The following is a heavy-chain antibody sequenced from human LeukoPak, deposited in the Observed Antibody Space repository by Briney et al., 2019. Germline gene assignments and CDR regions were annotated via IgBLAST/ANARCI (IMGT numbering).Heavy chain of an antibody. J-gene: IGHJ3*02. CDR1: GFTFSSYW. V-gene: IGHV3-74*01. CDR2: INSDGSST. D-gene: IGHD3-3*01. Sequence: PGGSLRLSCAASGFTFSSYWMHWVRQAPGKGLVWVSRINSDGSSTTYADSVKGRFTISRDNAKNTLYLQMNSLRAEDTAVYYCARETYDFWSGYYRPDAFDIWGQGTMVTVSS. CDR3: ARETYDFWSGYYRPDAFDI.